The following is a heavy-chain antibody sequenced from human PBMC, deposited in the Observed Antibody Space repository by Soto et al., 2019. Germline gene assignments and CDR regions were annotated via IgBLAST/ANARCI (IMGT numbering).Heavy chain of an antibody. CDR1: GGSISSGDYY. V-gene: IGHV4-30-4*01. D-gene: IGHD3-22*01. J-gene: IGHJ4*02. CDR2: IYYSGST. Sequence: PSETLSLTCTVSGGSISSGDYYWSWIRQPPGKGLEWIGYIYYSGSTYYNPSLKSRVTISVDTSKNQFSLKLSSVTAADTAVYYCARAVYYYDSSGYGRPYYFDYWGQGTLVTVSS. CDR3: ARAVYYYDSSGYGRPYYFDY.